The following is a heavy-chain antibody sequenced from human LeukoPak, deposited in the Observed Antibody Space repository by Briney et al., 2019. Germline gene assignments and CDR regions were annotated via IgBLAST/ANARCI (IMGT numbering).Heavy chain of an antibody. J-gene: IGHJ5*02. D-gene: IGHD3-10*01. CDR2: IYYSGST. V-gene: IGHV4-59*01. CDR1: GGSISSYY. Sequence: SETLSLTCTVSGGSISSYYWSWIRQPPGKGLEWIVYIYYSGSTNYKPSVKSRVTISVDTSKNQFSLKLSSVTAADTAVYYCARGGYYGSGNDFRFDPWGQGTLVTVSS. CDR3: ARGGYYGSGNDFRFDP.